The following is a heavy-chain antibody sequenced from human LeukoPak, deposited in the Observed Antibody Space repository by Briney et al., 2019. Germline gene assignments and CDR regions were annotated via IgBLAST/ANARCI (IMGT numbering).Heavy chain of an antibody. V-gene: IGHV4-61*02. CDR3: ARAFWFVVYYCYMVV. J-gene: IGHJ6*03. CDR2: IYTSGTT. CDR1: AGSMNSGNYY. D-gene: IGHD3-10*01. Sequence: SETLSLTCTVSAGSMNSGNYYCSWLQQPAGKAPEWFGRIYTSGTTSNRPSLHSRATISIDTSNNLFSLKLNSMTDAHTASYYSARAFWFVVYYCYMVVCGEGDTLTVS.